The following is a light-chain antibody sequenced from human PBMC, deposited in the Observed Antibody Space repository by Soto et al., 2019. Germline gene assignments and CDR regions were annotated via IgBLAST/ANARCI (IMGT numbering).Light chain of an antibody. Sequence: QSVLTQPPSVSGAPGQRVTISCTGSSSNIGAGYDVHWYQQLPGTAPNLLIYGNSNRPSGVPDRFSGSKSGTSASLAITGLQAGDEADYYCQSYDSSLSGWVFGGGTKLTVL. CDR1: SSNIGAGYD. CDR3: QSYDSSLSGWV. V-gene: IGLV1-40*01. J-gene: IGLJ3*02. CDR2: GNS.